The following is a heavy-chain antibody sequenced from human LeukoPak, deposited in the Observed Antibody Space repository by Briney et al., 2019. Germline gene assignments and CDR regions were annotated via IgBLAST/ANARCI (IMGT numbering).Heavy chain of an antibody. D-gene: IGHD1-26*01. CDR3: AKEGKWDVTPFDY. Sequence: GGSLRLSCAASGFTFTSYSMNWVRQAPGKGLEWVSTISGGGGSTYYADSVKGRFTISRDNSKNTLYLQVNSLRAEDTAVYYCAKEGKWDVTPFDYWGQGTLVTVSS. CDR2: ISGGGGST. J-gene: IGHJ4*02. CDR1: GFTFTSYS. V-gene: IGHV3-23*01.